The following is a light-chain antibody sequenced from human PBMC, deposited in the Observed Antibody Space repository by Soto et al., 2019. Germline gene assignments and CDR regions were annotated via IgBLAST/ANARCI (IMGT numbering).Light chain of an antibody. Sequence: QSALTQPASVSGSPGQSITISCTGTSSDVGSYNLVSWYQQHPGKAPKLMIYEGSKRPPGVSNRFSGSKSGNTASLTISGLQAEDEADYYCCSYAGSTLVVFGGGTKVTVL. CDR2: EGS. CDR3: CSYAGSTLVV. CDR1: SSDVGSYNL. J-gene: IGLJ2*01. V-gene: IGLV2-23*01.